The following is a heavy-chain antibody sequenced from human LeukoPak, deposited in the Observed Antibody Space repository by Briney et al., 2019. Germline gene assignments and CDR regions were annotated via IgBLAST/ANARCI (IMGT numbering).Heavy chain of an antibody. CDR3: ARDSLGDY. V-gene: IGHV3-21*01. CDR2: ISVSGNNI. Sequence: GGSLRLSCAASGFTFRDFTMTWVRQAPGKGLEWLSSISVSGNNILYADSVKGRFTISRDNAKNSLYLQMNSLRAEDTAVYYCARDSLGDYWGQGTLVTVSS. J-gene: IGHJ4*02. CDR1: GFTFRDFT.